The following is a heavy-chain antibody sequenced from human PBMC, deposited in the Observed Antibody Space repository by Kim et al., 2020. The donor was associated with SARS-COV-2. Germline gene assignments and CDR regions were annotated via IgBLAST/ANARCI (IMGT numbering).Heavy chain of an antibody. Sequence: SETLSLTCTVSGGSISSSSYYWGWIRQPPGNGLEWIGSIYYSGSTYYNPSLKSQVTISVDTSKYQFSLKLSSVTAADTAVYYCATYSSPKIGYWGQGTLVTVSS. V-gene: IGHV4-39*01. CDR3: ATYSSPKIGY. J-gene: IGHJ4*02. D-gene: IGHD6-13*01. CDR2: IYYSGST. CDR1: GGSISSSSYY.